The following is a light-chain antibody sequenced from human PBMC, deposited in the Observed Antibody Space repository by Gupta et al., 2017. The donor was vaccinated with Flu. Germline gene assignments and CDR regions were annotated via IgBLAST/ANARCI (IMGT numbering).Light chain of an antibody. J-gene: IGLJ1*01. Sequence: QSVLTQPPSVSGAPGQRVTIPCTGSSSNIGAGYNVHWYQQLPGTAPKLLIYGNTNRPSGVPDRFSGAKAGTSASPAITSASLAITGLQAEDEADYYCQSYDSSRSGFVFGTGTKVTVL. CDR2: GNT. CDR1: SSNIGAGYN. V-gene: IGLV1-40*01. CDR3: QSYDSSRSGFV.